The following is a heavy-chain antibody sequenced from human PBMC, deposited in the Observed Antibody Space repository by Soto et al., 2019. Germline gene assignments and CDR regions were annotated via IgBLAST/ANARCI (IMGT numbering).Heavy chain of an antibody. V-gene: IGHV1-2*04. CDR1: GYTFTGYY. Sequence: ASVKVSCKASGYTFTGYYMHWVRQAPGQGLEWMGWINPNSGGTNYAQKFQGWVTMTRDTSISTAYMELSRLRSDDTAVYYCARDRNSGYDNWFDPWGQGTLVTVSS. J-gene: IGHJ5*02. CDR2: INPNSGGT. D-gene: IGHD5-12*01. CDR3: ARDRNSGYDNWFDP.